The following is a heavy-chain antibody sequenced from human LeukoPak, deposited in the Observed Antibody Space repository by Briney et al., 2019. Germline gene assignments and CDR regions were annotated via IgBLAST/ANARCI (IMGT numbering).Heavy chain of an antibody. CDR3: AKDREYSSSWSAPFDY. D-gene: IGHD6-13*01. V-gene: IGHV3-23*01. Sequence: PGGSLRLSCAASGFTFSSYAMSWVRQAPGKGLEWVSAISGSGGSTYYADSVKGRFTISRDNSKNTLYLQMNSLRAEDTAVYYCAKDREYSSSWSAPFDYWGQGTLVTVSS. J-gene: IGHJ4*02. CDR1: GFTFSSYA. CDR2: ISGSGGST.